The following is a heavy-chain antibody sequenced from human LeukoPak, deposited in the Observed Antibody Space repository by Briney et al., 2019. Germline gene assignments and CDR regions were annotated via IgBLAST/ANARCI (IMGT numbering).Heavy chain of an antibody. V-gene: IGHV4-39*01. J-gene: IGHJ4*02. Sequence: PSETLSLTCTVSGGSISSSDSCWGWIRQPPGKGLEWIGSMYYSGSTYYNPSLKSRVTISVDTSKNQFSLKLNSVTAADTAVYYCARQAPYYGSGSYFHYCGQGTLVTVSS. CDR3: ARQAPYYGSGSYFHY. D-gene: IGHD3-10*01. CDR2: MYYSGST. CDR1: GGSISSSDSC.